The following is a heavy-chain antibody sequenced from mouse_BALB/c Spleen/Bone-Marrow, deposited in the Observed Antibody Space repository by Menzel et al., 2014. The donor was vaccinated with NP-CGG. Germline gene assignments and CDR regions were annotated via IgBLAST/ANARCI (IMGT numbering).Heavy chain of an antibody. D-gene: IGHD1-2*01. CDR1: GFFINSYG. V-gene: IGHV2-9*02. Sequence: VQLQESGPSLVATSQSLSITCTVSGFFINSYGVHWVRQPPGKGLEWLGVIWAGGSTNYNSALMSRLSISKDNSKSQVFLKMNSLQTDDTAMYYCARTTAPSMDYWGQGASVTVSS. CDR3: ARTTAPSMDY. J-gene: IGHJ4*01. CDR2: IWAGGST.